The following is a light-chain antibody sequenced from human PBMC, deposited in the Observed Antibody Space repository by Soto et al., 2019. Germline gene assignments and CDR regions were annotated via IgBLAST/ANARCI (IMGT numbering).Light chain of an antibody. CDR1: QSVRNY. CDR3: QQYNSYSRT. Sequence: ESVLTQSPAKMSLSPGARATLSCMASQSVRNYLAWYQQKPGQAPRLLIYDASSRTTGIPARISGSGSGTEFTLTISSLQPDDFATYYCQQYNSYSRTFGQGTKVDIK. J-gene: IGKJ1*01. V-gene: IGKV3-11*01. CDR2: DAS.